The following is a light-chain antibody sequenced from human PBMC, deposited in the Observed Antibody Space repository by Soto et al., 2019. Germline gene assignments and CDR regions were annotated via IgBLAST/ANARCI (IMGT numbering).Light chain of an antibody. CDR1: SSNIGTNT. V-gene: IGLV1-44*01. Sequence: SVLTQPPSASGTPGQRVTISCSGSSSNIGTNTVNWYRQLPGTAPTLLIYTNDQRPSGVPDRFSGSKSGTSASLAINGLQSEDEADYYCAAWDGSLNAVLFGGGTKVTVL. CDR2: TND. J-gene: IGLJ2*01. CDR3: AAWDGSLNAVL.